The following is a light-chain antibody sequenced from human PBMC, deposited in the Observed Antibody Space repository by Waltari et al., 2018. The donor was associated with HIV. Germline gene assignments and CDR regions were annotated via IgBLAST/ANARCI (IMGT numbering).Light chain of an antibody. Sequence: QSVLTQPPSTSGTPGQRVTISCSGSSFHIGSNPVNWYQQLPGTAPKLLISTNDQRPSGVPDRLSGSKSGTSASLAISGLQPEDEADYYCATWDNSLDAWVFGGGTRLTVL. CDR2: TND. V-gene: IGLV1-44*01. J-gene: IGLJ3*02. CDR1: SFHIGSNP. CDR3: ATWDNSLDAWV.